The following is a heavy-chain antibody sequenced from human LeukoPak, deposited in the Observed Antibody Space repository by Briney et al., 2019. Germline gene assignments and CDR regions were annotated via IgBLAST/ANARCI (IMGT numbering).Heavy chain of an antibody. CDR3: ASPYYYDRSSYYHFIDH. Sequence: GGSLRLSCAASGFTFSSYWMSWVRQAPGKGLEWVSRIHWNSGSTRYVDSVKGRFTVSRDNSKNTQHLQMNNLRTEDTAVYYCASPYYYDRSSYYHFIDHWGRGTLVTVSS. V-gene: IGHV3-23*01. CDR1: GFTFSSYW. CDR2: IHWNSGST. D-gene: IGHD3-22*01. J-gene: IGHJ4*02.